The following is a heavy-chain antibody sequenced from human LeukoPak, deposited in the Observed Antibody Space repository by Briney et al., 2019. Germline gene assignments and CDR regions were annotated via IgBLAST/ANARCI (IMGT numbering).Heavy chain of an antibody. CDR3: AKDRRGSGSYWNPLGYFDY. D-gene: IGHD3-10*01. CDR1: GFTFSTYG. Sequence: GGSLRLSCAASGFTFSTYGMNWVRQAPGKGLEWVSGVSPSGDITYYADSVKGRFTISRDTSKNTLYLQMNSLRAEDTAIYYCAKDRRGSGSYWNPLGYFDYWGQGTLVTVSS. CDR2: VSPSGDIT. V-gene: IGHV3-23*01. J-gene: IGHJ4*02.